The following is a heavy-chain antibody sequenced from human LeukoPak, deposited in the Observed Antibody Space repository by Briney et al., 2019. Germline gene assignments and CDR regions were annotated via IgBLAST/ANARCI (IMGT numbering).Heavy chain of an antibody. CDR1: GGSFSGYN. D-gene: IGHD2-2*01. J-gene: IGHJ4*02. Sequence: SETLSLTCAVYGGSFSGYNWSWIRQPPGKGLEWIGEINHSGSTNYNPSLKSRVTISVDTSKNQFSLKLSSVTAADTAVYYCARGRPGLYYFDYWGQGTLVTVSS. CDR3: ARGRPGLYYFDY. V-gene: IGHV4-34*01. CDR2: INHSGST.